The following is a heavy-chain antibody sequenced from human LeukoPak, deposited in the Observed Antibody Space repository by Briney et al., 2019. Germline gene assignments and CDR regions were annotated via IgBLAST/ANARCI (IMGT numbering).Heavy chain of an antibody. J-gene: IGHJ3*02. CDR2: IYHSGST. CDR3: ARGPYSYDSSGAFDI. V-gene: IGHV4-38-2*02. Sequence: SETLSLTCTVSGYSISSGYYWGWIRQPPGKGLEWIGSIYHSGSTYYNPSLKSRVTISVDTSKNQFSLKLSSVTAADTAVYFCARGPYSYDSSGAFDIWGQGTMVTVSS. D-gene: IGHD3-22*01. CDR1: GYSISSGYY.